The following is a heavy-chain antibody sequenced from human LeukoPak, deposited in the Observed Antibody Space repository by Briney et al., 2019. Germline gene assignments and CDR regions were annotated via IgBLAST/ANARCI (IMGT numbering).Heavy chain of an antibody. V-gene: IGHV3-21*01. J-gene: IGHJ4*02. Sequence: GGSLRLSCAASGFTFSSYGMNWVRQAPGKGLEWVSSITSSSSYIYYADSVKGRFTISRDNAKNSLYLQVNSLRAEDTAVYYCARSYSSSRGTFDYWGQGTLVTVSS. CDR3: ARSYSSSRGTFDY. CDR1: GFTFSSYG. CDR2: ITSSSSYI. D-gene: IGHD6-6*01.